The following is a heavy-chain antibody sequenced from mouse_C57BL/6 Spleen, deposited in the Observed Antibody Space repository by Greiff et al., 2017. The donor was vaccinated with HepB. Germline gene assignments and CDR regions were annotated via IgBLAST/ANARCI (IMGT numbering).Heavy chain of an antibody. Sequence: VQRQQSGAELVRPGSSVKLSCKASGYTFTSYWMHWVKQRPIQGLEWIGNIDPSDSETHYNQKFKDKATLTVDKSSSTAYMQLSSLTSEDSAVYYCAREGNYGPSSARDYWGQGTSGTVSS. J-gene: IGHJ4*01. V-gene: IGHV1-52*01. CDR2: IDPSDSET. CDR3: AREGNYGPSSARDY. CDR1: GYTFTSYW. D-gene: IGHD1-2*01.